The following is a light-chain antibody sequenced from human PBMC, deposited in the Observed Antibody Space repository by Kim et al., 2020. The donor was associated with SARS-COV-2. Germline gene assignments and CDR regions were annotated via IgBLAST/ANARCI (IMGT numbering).Light chain of an antibody. Sequence: QSALTQPASVSGSPGQSITISCTGTSSDVGGYNYVSWYQQHPGKAPKLMFYDVSNRPSGVSNRFSGSKSDNTASLTISGLQAEDEADYYCSSYTSSSTWVFGGGTQLTVL. CDR2: DVS. CDR3: SSYTSSSTWV. V-gene: IGLV2-14*03. CDR1: SSDVGGYNY. J-gene: IGLJ3*02.